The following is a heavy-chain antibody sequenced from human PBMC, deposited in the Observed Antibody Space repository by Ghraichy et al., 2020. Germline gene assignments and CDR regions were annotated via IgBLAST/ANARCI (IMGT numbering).Heavy chain of an antibody. V-gene: IGHV4-59*08. D-gene: IGHD3-3*01. J-gene: IGHJ6*03. CDR2: IYYSGST. CDR3: ARQSDWSGPYYYYYYYMDV. Sequence: SETLSLTCTVSGGSISSYYWSWIRQPPGKGLEWIGYIYYSGSTNYNPSLKSRVTISVDTSKNQFSLKLSSVTAADTAVYYCARQSDWSGPYYYYYYYMDVWGKGTTVTVSS. CDR1: GGSISSYY.